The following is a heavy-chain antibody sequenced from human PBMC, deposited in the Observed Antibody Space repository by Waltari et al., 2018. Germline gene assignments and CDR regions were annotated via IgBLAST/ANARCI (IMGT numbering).Heavy chain of an antibody. J-gene: IGHJ4*02. CDR2: IYYSGST. V-gene: IGHV4-39*01. Sequence: LEWIGSIYYSGSTYYNPSLKSRVTISVDTSKNQFSLKLSSVTAADTAVYYCARHRGDYVWGCYAFEEFDYWGQGTLVTVSS. D-gene: IGHD3-16*01. CDR3: ARHRGDYVWGCYAFEEFDY.